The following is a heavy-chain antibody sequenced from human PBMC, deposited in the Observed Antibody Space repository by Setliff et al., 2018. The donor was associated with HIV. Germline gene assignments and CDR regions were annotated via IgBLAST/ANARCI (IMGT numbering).Heavy chain of an antibody. V-gene: IGHV4-34*01. CDR3: ARGATLLPGYSDRWEYFYMDV. CDR1: GGSFSEYY. J-gene: IGHJ6*03. Sequence: SETLSLTCAVYGGSFSEYYWSWIRQSPGKGLEWIGEINHSGSTHYNPPLKSRATISVDTSKDQFSLRLNSVTAADTAVYYCARGATLLPGYSDRWEYFYMDVWGKGTTVTVSS. CDR2: INHSGST. D-gene: IGHD5-12*01.